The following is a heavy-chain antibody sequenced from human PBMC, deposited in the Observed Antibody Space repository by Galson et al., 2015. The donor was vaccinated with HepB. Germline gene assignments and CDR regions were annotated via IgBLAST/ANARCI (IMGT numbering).Heavy chain of an antibody. Sequence: SLRLSCAASGFNFDDFTMHWVRQAPGKGLEWVSLISWDGARTYCADSMKGRFTTSTANNKNSLFLHMSSLRTGDIALYYCAKDVNPPFRYFDRIETSSSYGVDVWGHGTTVTVSS. CDR1: GFNFDDFT. CDR2: ISWDGART. D-gene: IGHD3-9*01. CDR3: AKDVNPPFRYFDRIETSSSYGVDV. V-gene: IGHV3-43*01. J-gene: IGHJ6*02.